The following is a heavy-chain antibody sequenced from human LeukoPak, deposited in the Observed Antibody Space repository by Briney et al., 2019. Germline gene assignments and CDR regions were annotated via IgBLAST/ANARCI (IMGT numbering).Heavy chain of an antibody. CDR3: VKAQGFSNTYYDY. J-gene: IGHJ4*02. CDR2: ISSNGVNT. D-gene: IGHD6-13*01. Sequence: PGGSLRLSCAVSGFIFSGYAMHWVRQAPEKGLEYVSAISSNGVNTYCADSVKGRITISRDNSKNTLYLQMSSLRPEDTAVYYCVKAQGFSNTYYDYWGQGTLVAVSS. V-gene: IGHV3-64D*06. CDR1: GFIFSGYA.